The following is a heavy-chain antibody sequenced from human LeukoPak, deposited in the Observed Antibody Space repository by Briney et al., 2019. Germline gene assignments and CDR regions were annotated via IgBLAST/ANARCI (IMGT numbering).Heavy chain of an antibody. J-gene: IGHJ4*02. CDR1: GFTFSSYA. CDR3: TKDRYRYSNSPRLDY. D-gene: IGHD6-6*01. CDR2: ISGSGGSL. Sequence: GGSLRLSCAASGFTFSSYAMSWVRQAPGKGLEWVSAISGSGGSLYYADSVKGRFTISRDNSKNTLYLQMNSLRAEDTAVYYRTKDRYRYSNSPRLDYWGQGTLVTVSS. V-gene: IGHV3-23*01.